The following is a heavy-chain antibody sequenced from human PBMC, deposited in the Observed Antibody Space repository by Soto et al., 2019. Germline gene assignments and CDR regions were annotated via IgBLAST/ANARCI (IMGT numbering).Heavy chain of an antibody. CDR3: AKDGPPFDFWIGYLDS. V-gene: IGHV3-23*01. D-gene: IGHD3-3*01. CDR1: GFTFSNYA. CDR2: ISESTVST. Sequence: PGGSLRLSCAASGFTFSNYAMTWVRQAPGKGLEWVSVISESTVSTYYADSVKGRFAISRDNSKNTLYLQMNSLRAEDTAVHYCAKDGPPFDFWIGYLDSWGQGTLVTVSS. J-gene: IGHJ5*01.